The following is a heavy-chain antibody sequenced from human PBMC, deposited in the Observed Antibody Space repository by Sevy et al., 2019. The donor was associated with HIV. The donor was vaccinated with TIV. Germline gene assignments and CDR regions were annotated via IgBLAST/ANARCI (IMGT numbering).Heavy chain of an antibody. CDR3: AGARYDSGGSFDAFDI. D-gene: IGHD3-22*01. J-gene: IGHJ3*02. Sequence: GGSLRLSCAASGFIFYNYAMNWVRQAPGKGLEGVSTIFRSGDTTYYAVSVKGRFTISKDNSKNTLYLQMNSLRSEDTALYYCAGARYDSGGSFDAFDIWGQGTMVTVSS. CDR2: IFRSGDTT. V-gene: IGHV3-23*01. CDR1: GFIFYNYA.